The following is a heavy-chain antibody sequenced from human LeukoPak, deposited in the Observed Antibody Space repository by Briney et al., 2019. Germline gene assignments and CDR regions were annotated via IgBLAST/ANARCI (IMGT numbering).Heavy chain of an antibody. J-gene: IGHJ5*02. CDR2: IIPIFGIA. D-gene: IGHD3-3*01. Sequence: SLRVSSKASGGTFISYAISWVPQAPGQGLEWMGRIIPIFGIANYAQKLQGRVTITADKSTSTAYMELSSLRSEDTAVYYCARDYPTRDYDFWSGRNVNWFDPWGQGTLVTVSS. CDR3: ARDYPTRDYDFWSGRNVNWFDP. V-gene: IGHV1-69*04. CDR1: GGTFISYA.